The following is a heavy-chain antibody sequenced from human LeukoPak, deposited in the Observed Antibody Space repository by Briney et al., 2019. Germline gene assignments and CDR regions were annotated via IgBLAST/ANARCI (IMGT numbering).Heavy chain of an antibody. Sequence: SQTLSLTCAVSGGSISSGGYSWSWIRQPPGKGLEWIGYIYHSGSTYYNPSLKSRVTISVDRSKNQFSLKLSSVTAADTAVYYCARGSFANWFDPWGQGTLVTVSS. CDR1: GGSISSGGYS. D-gene: IGHD6-19*01. J-gene: IGHJ5*02. CDR3: ARGSFANWFDP. V-gene: IGHV4-30-2*01. CDR2: IYHSGST.